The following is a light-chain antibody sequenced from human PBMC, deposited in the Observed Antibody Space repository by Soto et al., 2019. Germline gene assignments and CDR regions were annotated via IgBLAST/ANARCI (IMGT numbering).Light chain of an antibody. CDR2: GAS. Sequence: IGVTRYQGTLYLSPRETATLSGFVSQSVSSSYLAWYQQKPGQAPRLLIYGASSRATGIPDRFSGMGSGPDFTLTITRPQPEDLAVYYCQQYCSSPQTFGQGTKVDIK. J-gene: IGKJ1*01. CDR3: QQYCSSPQT. V-gene: IGKV3-20*01. CDR1: QSVSSSY.